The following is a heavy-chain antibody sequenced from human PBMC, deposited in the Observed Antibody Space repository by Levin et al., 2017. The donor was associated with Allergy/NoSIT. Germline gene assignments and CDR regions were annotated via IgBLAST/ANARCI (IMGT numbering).Heavy chain of an antibody. D-gene: IGHD6-6*01. Sequence: QTGGSLRLSCAASGFSFSTYGMHWVRQAPGKGLEWVAIISYDGGNEYYEDSVKGRFTISRDNSRNTLFLQMSNLKAEDTAMYYCANAGSTSSLPGLAWGQGTLVTVSS. J-gene: IGHJ4*02. CDR1: GFSFSTYG. CDR2: ISYDGGNE. V-gene: IGHV3-30*18. CDR3: ANAGSTSSLPGLA.